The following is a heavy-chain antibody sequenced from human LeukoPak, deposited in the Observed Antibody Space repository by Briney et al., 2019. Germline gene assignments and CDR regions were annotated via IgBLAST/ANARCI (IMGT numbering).Heavy chain of an antibody. V-gene: IGHV3-23*01. CDR3: AKDEGRYGESRGYFSAFDS. CDR1: AFTFSNYG. CDR2: VSSSGTYT. Sequence: PGGSLRLSCSVSAFTFSNYGMTWVRQAPGKGLEWVSSVSSSGTYTYYADSVKGRFTISRDNSKYTLYLQMTSLRAEDTAVYYCAKDEGRYGESRGYFSAFDSWGQGTLVTVSS. D-gene: IGHD4-17*01. J-gene: IGHJ4*02.